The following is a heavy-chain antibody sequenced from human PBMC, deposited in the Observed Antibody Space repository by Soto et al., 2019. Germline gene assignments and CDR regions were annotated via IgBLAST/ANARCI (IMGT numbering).Heavy chain of an antibody. CDR2: SKSGGDT. D-gene: IGHD3-22*01. CDR3: AKDRHRSGSPHPFDY. Sequence: PGGSLRLSCAISGFTVSSKYMSWVRQAPGKGLEWVSVSKSGGDTNYADSVKGRFTISRDNSKNTLYLQMNSLRAEDTAVYYCAKDRHRSGSPHPFDYWGQGTLVTVSS. J-gene: IGHJ4*02. V-gene: IGHV3-53*01. CDR1: GFTVSSKY.